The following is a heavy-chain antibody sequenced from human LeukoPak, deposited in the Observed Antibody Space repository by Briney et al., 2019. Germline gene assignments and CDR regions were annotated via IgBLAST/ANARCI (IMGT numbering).Heavy chain of an antibody. D-gene: IGHD3-22*01. CDR2: ISSRGGDM. V-gene: IGHV3-21*01. J-gene: IGHJ4*01. CDR3: ARQYDGSGYPFDY. Sequence: GGSLRLSCVASGFTFRTYDMHWVRQAPGKGLEWVSSISSRGGDMFYADSVRGRFTISRDNAKNSLHLQMNSLRAEDTAVYYCARQYDGSGYPFDYWGHGTLVTVSS. CDR1: GFTFRTYD.